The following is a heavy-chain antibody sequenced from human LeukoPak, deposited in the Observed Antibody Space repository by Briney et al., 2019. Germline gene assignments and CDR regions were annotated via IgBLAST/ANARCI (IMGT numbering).Heavy chain of an antibody. V-gene: IGHV1-8*02. CDR1: GYTFTNYG. Sequence: ASVKVSCKASGYTFTNYGISWVRQATGQGLEWMGWMNPNSGNTGYAQKFQGRVTMTRNTSISTAYMELSSLRSEDTAVYYCARGGDYDFWSGLSLYYYYGMDVWGQGTTVTVSS. J-gene: IGHJ6*02. D-gene: IGHD3-3*01. CDR3: ARGGDYDFWSGLSLYYYYGMDV. CDR2: MNPNSGNT.